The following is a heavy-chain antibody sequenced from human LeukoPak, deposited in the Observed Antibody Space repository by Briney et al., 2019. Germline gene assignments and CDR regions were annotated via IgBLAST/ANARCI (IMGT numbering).Heavy chain of an antibody. CDR2: ISAGGGNT. D-gene: IGHD5-24*01. J-gene: IGHJ4*02. Sequence: GALRLSCAASGFTFSTYGMNWVRQAPGKGLEWVSAISAGGGNTYYADSVKGRFTISRDNSKNTLYLQMNSLRAEDTAVYYCAKVFRDGYNYPFDYWGQGTLVTVSS. CDR1: GFTFSTYG. CDR3: AKVFRDGYNYPFDY. V-gene: IGHV3-23*01.